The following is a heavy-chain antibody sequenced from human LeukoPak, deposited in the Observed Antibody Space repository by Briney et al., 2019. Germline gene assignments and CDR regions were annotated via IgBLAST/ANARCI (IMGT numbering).Heavy chain of an antibody. D-gene: IGHD1-1*01. V-gene: IGHV1-46*01. CDR3: ARWTTTFLDY. Sequence: ASVKVSCKASGYTFTNYYIHWVRQAPGHGLEWMGISNPSGDSANYAQKFQGRVTMTRDTSTSTVYMDLSSLRSEDTAVYYCARWTTTFLDYWGQGTLVTVSS. CDR2: SNPSGDSA. CDR1: GYTFTNYY. J-gene: IGHJ4*02.